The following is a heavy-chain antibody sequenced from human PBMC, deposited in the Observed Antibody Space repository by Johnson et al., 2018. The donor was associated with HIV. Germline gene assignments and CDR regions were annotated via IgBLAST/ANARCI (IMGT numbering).Heavy chain of an antibody. CDR2: ISSSGDTT. CDR1: GFTFSDYY. Sequence: VQLVESGGGLVKPGGSLRLSCAASGFTFSDYYMSWIRQAPGKGLEWISYISSSGDTTHYADSVKGRFTISRDNSKNSLYLQMNSLRVEDTAVYYCAREGRLGSYLGGVAFDIWGQGTMVTVSS. D-gene: IGHD1-26*01. CDR3: AREGRLGSYLGGVAFDI. J-gene: IGHJ3*02. V-gene: IGHV3-11*04.